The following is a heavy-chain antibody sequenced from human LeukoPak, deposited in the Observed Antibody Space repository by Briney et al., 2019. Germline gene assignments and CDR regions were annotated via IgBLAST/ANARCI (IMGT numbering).Heavy chain of an antibody. D-gene: IGHD3-9*01. CDR3: ASFSYPYDIFP. Sequence: ASVKVSCKASGYTFTSYGIIWVRQAPGQGLEWMGWISAYNGNTNYAQKLQGRVTMTTDTSTSTAYMELSRLRSDDTAVYYCASFSYPYDIFPWGQGTLVTVSS. CDR2: ISAYNGNT. V-gene: IGHV1-18*01. CDR1: GYTFTSYG. J-gene: IGHJ5*02.